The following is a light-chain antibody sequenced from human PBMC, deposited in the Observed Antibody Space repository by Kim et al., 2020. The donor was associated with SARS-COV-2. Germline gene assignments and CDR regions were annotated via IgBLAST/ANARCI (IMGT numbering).Light chain of an antibody. Sequence: GQRVTIAGTGNSSNIGSNTINWYQQLPGTAHKLLIYTYNQRPSGVPDRFSGSKSGTSASLAISGLQSEDEADYYCAAWDDSLNGWVFGGGTKLTVL. CDR2: TYN. V-gene: IGLV1-44*01. J-gene: IGLJ3*02. CDR1: SSNIGSNT. CDR3: AAWDDSLNGWV.